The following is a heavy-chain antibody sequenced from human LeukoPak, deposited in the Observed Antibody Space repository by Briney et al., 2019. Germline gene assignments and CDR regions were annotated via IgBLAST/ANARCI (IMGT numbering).Heavy chain of an antibody. Sequence: SETLSLTCTVSGGSISSSSYYWGWIRQPPGKGLEWIGSIYYSGSTYYNPSLKSRVTISVDRSKNQFSLKLSSVTAADTAVYYCAGSPTEYFQHWGQGTLVTVSS. V-gene: IGHV4-39*07. CDR1: GGSISSSSYY. J-gene: IGHJ1*01. CDR2: IYYSGST. CDR3: AGSPTEYFQH.